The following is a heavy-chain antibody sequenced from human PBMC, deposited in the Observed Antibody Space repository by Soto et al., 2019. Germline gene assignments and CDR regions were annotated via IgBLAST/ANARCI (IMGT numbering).Heavy chain of an antibody. D-gene: IGHD3-10*01. CDR2: INQDATRQ. CDR3: ARVGLFDGNKPITLEF. CDR1: GFSFSSYW. V-gene: IGHV3-7*03. J-gene: IGHJ4*02. Sequence: GGSLRLSCAASGFSFSSYWMSWVRQASGRGLEWVANINQDATRQSYVDSGEGRLSISRDNAKNSVYLQMNNLRVDDTAVYYCARVGLFDGNKPITLEFWGQGTLVTVSS.